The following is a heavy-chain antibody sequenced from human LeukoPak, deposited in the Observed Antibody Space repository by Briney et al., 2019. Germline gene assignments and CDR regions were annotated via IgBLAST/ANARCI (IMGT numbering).Heavy chain of an antibody. J-gene: IGHJ3*02. CDR3: AKGGIRSGAFDI. Sequence: SETLSLTCTVSGGSVSNYYWSWIRQPPGKGLEWIGYFYYSGSTSYNPSLKSRVTISVATSKNQFSLKLSSVTAADTAVYYCAKGGIRSGAFDIWGQGTRVTVSS. D-gene: IGHD6-13*01. CDR2: FYYSGST. V-gene: IGHV4-59*02. CDR1: GGSVSNYY.